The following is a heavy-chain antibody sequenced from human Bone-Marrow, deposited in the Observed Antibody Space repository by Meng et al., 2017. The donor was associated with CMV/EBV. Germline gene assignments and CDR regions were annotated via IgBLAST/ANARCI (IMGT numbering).Heavy chain of an antibody. V-gene: IGHV3-21*01. CDR3: ARPLPVGDEQLVPHYYYYYGMDV. CDR1: GFTFSSYS. Sequence: GGSLRLSCAASGFTFSSYSMNWVRQAPGKGLEWVSSISSSSSYIYYADSVKGRFTISRDNAKYSLYLQMNSLRAEDTAVYYCARPLPVGDEQLVPHYYYYYGMDVWGPGTTVTCSS. CDR2: ISSSSSYI. J-gene: IGHJ6*01. D-gene: IGHD6-6*01.